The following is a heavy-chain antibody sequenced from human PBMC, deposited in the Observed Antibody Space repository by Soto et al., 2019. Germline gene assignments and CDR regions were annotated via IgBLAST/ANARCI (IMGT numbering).Heavy chain of an antibody. J-gene: IGHJ5*02. Sequence: SETLSLTCTVSGGSISSSSYYWGWIRQPPGKGLEWIGSIYYSGSTYYNPSLKSRVTISVDTSKNQFSLKLSSVTAADTAVYYCARVYDFWSGYYNGWFDPWGQGTLVTVSS. D-gene: IGHD3-3*01. CDR3: ARVYDFWSGYYNGWFDP. CDR2: IYYSGST. V-gene: IGHV4-39*01. CDR1: GGSISSSSYY.